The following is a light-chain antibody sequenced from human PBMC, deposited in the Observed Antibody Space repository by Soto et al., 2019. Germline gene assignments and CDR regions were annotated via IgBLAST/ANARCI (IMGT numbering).Light chain of an antibody. Sequence: QSALTQPASVAGSPGQSITISCTGTSSDVGLYTYVSWYQQYPGKAPKIMIYGVSNRPSGTSPRFSGSKSGNTAYLTISGLQVEVEADYYCSSYTSSNTLVFGGGTQLTVL. J-gene: IGLJ3*02. CDR1: SSDVGLYTY. V-gene: IGLV2-14*03. CDR3: SSYTSSNTLV. CDR2: GVS.